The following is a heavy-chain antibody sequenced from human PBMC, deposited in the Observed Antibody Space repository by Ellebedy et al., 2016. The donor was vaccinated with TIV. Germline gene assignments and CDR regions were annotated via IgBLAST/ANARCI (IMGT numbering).Heavy chain of an antibody. D-gene: IGHD3-3*01. CDR3: ARSAYYDFWSGYPYYFDY. CDR2: IIPILGIA. V-gene: IGHV1-69*04. CDR1: GGTFSSYA. J-gene: IGHJ4*02. Sequence: AASVKVSCKASGGTFSSYAISWVRQAPGQGLEWMGRIIPILGIANYAQKLQGRVTMTTDTSTSTAYMELRSLRSDDTAVYYCARSAYYDFWSGYPYYFDYWGQGTLVTVSS.